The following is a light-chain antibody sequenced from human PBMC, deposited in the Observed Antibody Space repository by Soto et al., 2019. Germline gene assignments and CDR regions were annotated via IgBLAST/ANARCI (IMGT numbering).Light chain of an antibody. Sequence: QSALTQPPSASGSPGQSVTISCTATISDVGFYNDVSWYQQHPGEAPKVVIYEVNKRPSGVPNRFSGSKSGNTASLTVSGLQSEDEADYYCTSYAASGKYVFGTGTKLTVL. CDR2: EVN. CDR1: ISDVGFYND. CDR3: TSYAASGKYV. V-gene: IGLV2-8*01. J-gene: IGLJ1*01.